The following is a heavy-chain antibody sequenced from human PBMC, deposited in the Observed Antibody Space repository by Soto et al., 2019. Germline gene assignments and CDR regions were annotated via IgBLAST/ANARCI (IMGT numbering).Heavy chain of an antibody. Sequence: QITLKESGPTLVKPTQTLTLTCTFSGFSLSASGVSVGWIRQPPGKALEWLALIYWDDDKRYSPSLKSRLTITKXXSXNXXVLTMTNMDPVDTATYYCAHTITMVRGVTYYAMDVWGQGTTVTVSS. CDR3: AHTITMVRGVTYYAMDV. J-gene: IGHJ6*02. V-gene: IGHV2-5*02. CDR2: IYWDDDK. CDR1: GFSLSASGVS. D-gene: IGHD3-10*01.